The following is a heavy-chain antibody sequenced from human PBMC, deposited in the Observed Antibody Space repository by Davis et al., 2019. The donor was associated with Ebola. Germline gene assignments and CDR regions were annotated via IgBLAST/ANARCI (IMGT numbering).Heavy chain of an antibody. Sequence: GESLKISCAASGSTFSNYWMNWVRQAPGKGLQWVANIKQDGSEEYYVDSVKGRFTISRDNAKNSLYLQMNSLRAEDTAVYYCARVTTVRMGGMDVWGQGTTVTFSS. D-gene: IGHD4-17*01. J-gene: IGHJ6*02. CDR3: ARVTTVRMGGMDV. CDR2: IKQDGSEE. CDR1: GSTFSNYW. V-gene: IGHV3-7*03.